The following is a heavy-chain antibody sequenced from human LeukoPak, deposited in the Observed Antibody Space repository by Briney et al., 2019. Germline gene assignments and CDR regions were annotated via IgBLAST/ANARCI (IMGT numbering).Heavy chain of an antibody. D-gene: IGHD1-26*01. V-gene: IGHV3-30-3*01. Sequence: PGGSLRLSCAASGFSFSNYAMHWVRQAPGKGLEWVAFISYDGGNKYYADSVKGRFTISRDNPKNTLYLQMNSLRAEDRAVYYCATRGSTWYVLGDYWGQGTLVTVSS. J-gene: IGHJ4*02. CDR1: GFSFSNYA. CDR2: ISYDGGNK. CDR3: ATRGSTWYVLGDY.